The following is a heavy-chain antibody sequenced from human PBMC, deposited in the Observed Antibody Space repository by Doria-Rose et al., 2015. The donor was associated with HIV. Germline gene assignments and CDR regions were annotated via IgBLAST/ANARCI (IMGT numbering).Heavy chain of an antibody. CDR2: TYYTGTS. Sequence: LSLTCSVSGASVSSRCYYSPGILQVPGKGLESLGYTYYTGTSDYSPSLKSRLNMAVDASKNQFSLKLSFVTVADTAVYYCARMGSYRELDYWGQGARGIGSA. CDR1: GASVSSRCYY. V-gene: IGHV4-31*03. CDR3: ARMGSYRELDY. J-gene: IGHJ4*02. D-gene: IGHD3-3*01.